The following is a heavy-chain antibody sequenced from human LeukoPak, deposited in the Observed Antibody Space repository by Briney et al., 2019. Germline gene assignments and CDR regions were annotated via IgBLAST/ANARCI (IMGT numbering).Heavy chain of an antibody. CDR1: GFTFGSYS. D-gene: IGHD1-26*01. J-gene: IGHJ4*02. CDR3: ARDTIVGATFDY. Sequence: GGSLRLSCAASGFTFGSYSMNWVRQAPGKGLEWVSSISSSSSYIYYADSVKGRFTISRDNAKNSLYLQMNSLRAEDTAVYYCARDTIVGATFDYWGQGTLVTVSS. CDR2: ISSSSSYI. V-gene: IGHV3-21*01.